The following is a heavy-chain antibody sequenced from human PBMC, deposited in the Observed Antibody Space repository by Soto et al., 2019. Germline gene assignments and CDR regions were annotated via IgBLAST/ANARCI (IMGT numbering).Heavy chain of an antibody. CDR2: INHSGST. Sequence: SETLSLTCAVYGGSFSGYYCSWIRQPPGKGLEWIGEINHSGSTNYNPSLKSRVTISVDTSKNQFSLKLSSVTAADTAVYYCARTNYGDYSYYYYYMDVWGKGTTVTVSS. J-gene: IGHJ6*03. CDR3: ARTNYGDYSYYYYYMDV. CDR1: GGSFSGYY. V-gene: IGHV4-34*01. D-gene: IGHD4-17*01.